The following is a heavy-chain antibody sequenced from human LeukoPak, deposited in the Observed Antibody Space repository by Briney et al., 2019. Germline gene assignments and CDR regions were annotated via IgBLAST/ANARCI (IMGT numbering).Heavy chain of an antibody. V-gene: IGHV4-4*07. CDR3: ARDSGTTGEVKFDP. CDR1: GGSIRSYY. Sequence: SETLSLTCTVSGGSIRSYYWSWIRQPAGKGLEWIGRIYASGTITYNPSLESRVSMSVDTSKSQFSLNLSSVTAADTALYYCARDSGTTGEVKFDPWGQGTLVTVSS. J-gene: IGHJ5*02. D-gene: IGHD3-10*01. CDR2: IYASGTI.